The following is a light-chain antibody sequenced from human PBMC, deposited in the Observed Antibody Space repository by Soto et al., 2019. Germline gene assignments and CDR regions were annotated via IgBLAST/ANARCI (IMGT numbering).Light chain of an antibody. CDR3: QQYNNWPPIT. J-gene: IGKJ5*01. V-gene: IGKV3-15*01. Sequence: EIVMTQSPATLSVAPGERATLSCRASQSVSTNLAWYQQKPGQAPRPLIYHASTRVTGIPARFSGSGSGTEFTLTISSLQSEDFAVYHCQQYNNWPPITFGQGTRLEIK. CDR2: HAS. CDR1: QSVSTN.